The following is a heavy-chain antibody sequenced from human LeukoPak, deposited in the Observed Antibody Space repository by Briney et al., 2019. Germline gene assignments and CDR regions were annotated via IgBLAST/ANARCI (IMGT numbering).Heavy chain of an antibody. CDR2: INPNTGGT. V-gene: IGHV1-2*02. D-gene: IGHD3-9*01. J-gene: IGHJ4*02. CDR1: GYTFTGYF. Sequence: ASVKVSCEASGYTFTGYFMHWVRQAPGQGLDWMGWINPNTGGTKYAQKFQGRVTIARETAIGTAYMELSTVTSDDTAVYFCARVHATGYFSLDLGYWGQGTLVTVSS. CDR3: ARVHATGYFSLDLGY.